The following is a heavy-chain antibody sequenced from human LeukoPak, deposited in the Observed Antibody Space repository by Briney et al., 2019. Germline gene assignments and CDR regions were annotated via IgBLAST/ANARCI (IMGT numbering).Heavy chain of an antibody. V-gene: IGHV4-59*01. CDR1: GGSIISYY. Sequence: SETLSLTCTVSGGSIISYYWTWIRQPPGEGLEWIGYIYYTGSTNYNPSLKSRVTISVDTSKNQFSLKLNSVTAADTAVYYCAREGYSGYDSTYYFDSWGQGTLVTVSS. D-gene: IGHD5-12*01. CDR3: AREGYSGYDSTYYFDS. J-gene: IGHJ4*02. CDR2: IYYTGST.